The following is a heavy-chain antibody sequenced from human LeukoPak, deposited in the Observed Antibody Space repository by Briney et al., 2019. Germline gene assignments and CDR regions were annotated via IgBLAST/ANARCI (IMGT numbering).Heavy chain of an antibody. CDR1: GFTFTSSA. J-gene: IGHJ4*02. D-gene: IGHD3-22*01. V-gene: IGHV1-58*02. Sequence: GASVEVSCKASGFTFTSSAMQWVRQARGQRLEWIGWIVVGSGNTNYAQKFQERVTITRDMSTSTAYMELSSLRSEDTAVYYCAAATPYYYDSSGYSDWGQGTLVTVSS. CDR3: AAATPYYYDSSGYSD. CDR2: IVVGSGNT.